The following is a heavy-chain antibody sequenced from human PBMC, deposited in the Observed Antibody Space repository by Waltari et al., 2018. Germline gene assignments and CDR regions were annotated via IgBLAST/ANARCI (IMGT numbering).Heavy chain of an antibody. CDR1: GGSISSGSYY. Sequence: QVQLQESGPGLVKPSQTLSLTCTVSGGSISSGSYYWSWLRQPAGKGLEWIGRIYTSGSTNYNPSLKSRVTISVDTSKNQFSLKLSSVTAADTAVYYCARARYSSSKTYFDYWGQGTLVTVSS. D-gene: IGHD6-6*01. J-gene: IGHJ4*03. CDR3: ARARYSSSKTYFDY. CDR2: IYTSGST. V-gene: IGHV4-61*02.